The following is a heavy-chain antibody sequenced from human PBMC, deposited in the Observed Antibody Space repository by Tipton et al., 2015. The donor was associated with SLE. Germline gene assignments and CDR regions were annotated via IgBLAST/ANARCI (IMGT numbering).Heavy chain of an antibody. CDR3: ANTEYVFFNGDF. J-gene: IGHJ4*02. Sequence: GLVKPSETLSLSCSVSGGSISGHYWSWIRRPPGKGLEWIGNVHYSGSTNYNAFLKSRVTISVDTSKNQFSLRLSSVTAADTAVYYCANTEYVFFNGDFWGQGKPVTVSS. CDR1: GGSISGHY. V-gene: IGHV4-59*11. D-gene: IGHD2/OR15-2a*01. CDR2: VHYSGST.